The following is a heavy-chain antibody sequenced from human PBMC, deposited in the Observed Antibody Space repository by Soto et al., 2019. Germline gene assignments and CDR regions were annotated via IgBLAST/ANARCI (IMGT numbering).Heavy chain of an antibody. J-gene: IGHJ4*02. V-gene: IGHV3-30*18. D-gene: IGHD3-22*01. CDR1: GSTFSSYG. CDR2: ISYDGSNK. CDR3: AKDVDDSSGYYYVGLYYFDY. Sequence: QVQLVESGGGVVQPGRSLRLSCAASGSTFSSYGMHWVRQAPGKGLEWVAVISYDGSNKYYADSVKGRFTISRDNSKNTLYLQMNSLRAEDTAVYYCAKDVDDSSGYYYVGLYYFDYWGQGTLVTVSS.